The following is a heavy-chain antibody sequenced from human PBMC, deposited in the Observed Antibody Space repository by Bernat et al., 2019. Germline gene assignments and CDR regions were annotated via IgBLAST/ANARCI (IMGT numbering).Heavy chain of an antibody. V-gene: IGHV3-30-3*01. Sequence: QVQLVESGGGVVQPGRSLRLSCAASGFTFSSYAMRWVRQAPGKGLEWVAVISYDGSNKYYADSVKGRFTISRDNSKNTLYLQMNSLRAEDTAVYYCARGGDIVVVPAAILMGMDVWGQGTTVTVSS. D-gene: IGHD2-2*02. CDR3: ARGGDIVVVPAAILMGMDV. CDR1: GFTFSSYA. J-gene: IGHJ6*02. CDR2: ISYDGSNK.